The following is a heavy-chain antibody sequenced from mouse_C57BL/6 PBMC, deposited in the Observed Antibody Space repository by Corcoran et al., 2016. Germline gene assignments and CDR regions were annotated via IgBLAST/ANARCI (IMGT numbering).Heavy chain of an antibody. Sequence: EVQLQQSGPELVKPGASVKISCKASGYTFTDYYMNWVKQSHGKSLEWIGDINPNNGGTSYNQKFKGKATLTVDKSSSTAYMELRSLTSEDSAVYYCARDENYYGSSRFAYWGQGTLVTVSA. J-gene: IGHJ3*01. CDR1: GYTFTDYY. V-gene: IGHV1-26*01. CDR2: INPNNGGT. D-gene: IGHD1-1*01. CDR3: ARDENYYGSSRFAY.